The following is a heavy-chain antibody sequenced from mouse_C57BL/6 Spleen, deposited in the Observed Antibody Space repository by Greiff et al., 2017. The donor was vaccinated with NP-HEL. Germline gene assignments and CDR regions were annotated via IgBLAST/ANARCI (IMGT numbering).Heavy chain of an antibody. CDR1: GFTFSSYA. D-gene: IGHD1-1*01. CDR2: ISDGGSYT. CDR3: ASRVITTVVDWYFDV. V-gene: IGHV5-4*03. Sequence: DVKLVESGGGLVKPGGSLKLSCAASGFTFSSYAMSWVRQTPEKRLEWVATISDGGSYTYYPDNVKGRFTISRDNAKNNLYLQMSHLKSEDTAMYYCASRVITTVVDWYFDVWGTGTTVTVSS. J-gene: IGHJ1*03.